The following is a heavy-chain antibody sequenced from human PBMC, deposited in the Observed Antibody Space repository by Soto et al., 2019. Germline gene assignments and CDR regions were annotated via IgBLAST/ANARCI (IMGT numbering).Heavy chain of an antibody. CDR3: ARDRRYCSGGSCDRHHYFDY. Sequence: QVQLQESGPGLVKPSETLSLTCTVSGGSISSYYWSWIRQPPGKGLEWIGYIYYSGSTNYNPSLKSRVTISVDTSKNQFSLKLSSVTAADTAVYYCARDRRYCSGGSCDRHHYFDYWGQGTLVTVSS. J-gene: IGHJ4*02. V-gene: IGHV4-59*01. CDR1: GGSISSYY. CDR2: IYYSGST. D-gene: IGHD2-15*01.